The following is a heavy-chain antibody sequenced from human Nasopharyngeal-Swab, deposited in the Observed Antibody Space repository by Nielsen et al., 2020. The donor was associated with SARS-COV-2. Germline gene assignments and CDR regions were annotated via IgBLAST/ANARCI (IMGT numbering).Heavy chain of an antibody. J-gene: IGHJ4*02. V-gene: IGHV5-51*01. CDR2: IYPGDSDT. CDR3: ARRKVLHFDY. D-gene: IGHD4/OR15-4a*01. Sequence: PREGLEWMGIIYPGDSDTRYSPSFQGQVTISADKSISAAYLQWSSLKASDTAMYYCARRKVLHFDYWGQGTLVTVSS.